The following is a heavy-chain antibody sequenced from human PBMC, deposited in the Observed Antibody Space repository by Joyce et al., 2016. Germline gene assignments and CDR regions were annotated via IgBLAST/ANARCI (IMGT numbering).Heavy chain of an antibody. CDR3: AGGVIRGVVIQGFDY. V-gene: IGHV3-23*01. CDR2: ISGFGGST. Sequence: EVQLLESGGDLVQPGGSLRLSCAASGFTFINYAMTWVRQGPGKGLEWVSAISGFGGSTYYADSVKGRFTISRDNSKNTLFLQMNGLRDEDTAVYFCAGGVIRGVVIQGFDYWGQGTPVTVSS. J-gene: IGHJ4*02. CDR1: GFTFINYA. D-gene: IGHD3-10*01.